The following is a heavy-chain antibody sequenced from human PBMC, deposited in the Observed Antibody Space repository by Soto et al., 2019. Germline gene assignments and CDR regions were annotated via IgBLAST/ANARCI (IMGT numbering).Heavy chain of an antibody. D-gene: IGHD3-3*01. CDR1: GFTFSSYW. CDR2: IKQDGSEK. Sequence: PGGSLRLSCAASGFTFSSYWMSWVRQAPGKGLEWVANIKQDGSEKYYVDSVKGRFTISRDNAKNSLYLQMNSLRAEDTAVYYCARGSGYYRLYYYYYYMDVWGKGTTVTVSS. CDR3: ARGSGYYRLYYYYYYMDV. J-gene: IGHJ6*03. V-gene: IGHV3-7*01.